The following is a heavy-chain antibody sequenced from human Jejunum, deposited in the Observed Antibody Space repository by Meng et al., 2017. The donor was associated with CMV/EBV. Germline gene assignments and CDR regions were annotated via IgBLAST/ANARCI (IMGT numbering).Heavy chain of an antibody. J-gene: IGHJ4*02. D-gene: IGHD2-2*03. CDR2: INPDSNNA. CDR1: TFSTYD. Sequence: TFSTYDMSWVRQAPGQGLEWIGLINPDSNNAYYTQSVEGRFTITRDTSINTLYLEMNSLRCDDTAVYYCAKFHHVGYCGSSDCYSDYWGQGTLVTVSS. V-gene: IGHV3-23*01. CDR3: AKFHHVGYCGSSDCYSDY.